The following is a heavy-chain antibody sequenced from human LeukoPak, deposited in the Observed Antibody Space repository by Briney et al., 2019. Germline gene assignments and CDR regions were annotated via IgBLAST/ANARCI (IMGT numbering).Heavy chain of an antibody. V-gene: IGHV5-51*01. CDR2: IYPGDSDT. J-gene: IGHJ2*01. Sequence: GESLKISCKGSGYSFTRYWIAWVRQVPGKGLEFMGIIYPGDSDTRYSPSFQGRVTISADKSISTAYLQWSSLKASDTAIYYCARHAGDLVWYFDLWGRGTLVTVSS. D-gene: IGHD7-27*01. CDR3: ARHAGDLVWYFDL. CDR1: GYSFTRYW.